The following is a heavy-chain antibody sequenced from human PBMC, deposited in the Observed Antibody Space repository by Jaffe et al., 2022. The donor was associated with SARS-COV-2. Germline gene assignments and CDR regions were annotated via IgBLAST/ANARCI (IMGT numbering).Heavy chain of an antibody. V-gene: IGHV4-39*01. D-gene: IGHD3-10*01. CDR3: ARGGSGSYYSPRHPTYYYYYMDV. CDR1: GDSISSTYF. Sequence: QLQLQESGPGLVKPSETLSLTCIVSGDSISSTYFWAWIRQPPGKGLEWVGSIYAGNTYYNPSLKSRVTISADTSKIQLSLKLSSVTAADTAVYYCARGGSGSYYSPRHPTYYYYYMDVWGKGTTVTVSS. CDR2: IYAGNT. J-gene: IGHJ6*03.